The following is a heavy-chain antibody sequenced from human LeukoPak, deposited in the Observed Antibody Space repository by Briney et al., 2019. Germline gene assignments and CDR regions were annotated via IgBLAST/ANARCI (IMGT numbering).Heavy chain of an antibody. Sequence: TGGSLRLSCSASGFTFSSYAMHWVRQAPGKGLKDVSAISSNGGSTYYADSVKGRFTISRDNSKNTLYLQMSSLRTEDTAMYYCVKLAAPVAIWYFDLWGRGTLVTVSS. CDR2: ISSNGGST. J-gene: IGHJ2*01. CDR3: VKLAAPVAIWYFDL. V-gene: IGHV3-64D*08. CDR1: GFTFSSYA. D-gene: IGHD4-23*01.